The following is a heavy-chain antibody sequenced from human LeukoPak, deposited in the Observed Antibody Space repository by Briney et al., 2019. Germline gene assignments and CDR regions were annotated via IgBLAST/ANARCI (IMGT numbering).Heavy chain of an antibody. CDR2: IIPILGIA. Sequence: ASVKVSCKASGGTFSSYTISWVRQAPGQGLEWMGRIIPILGIANYAQKFQGRVTITADKSTSTAYMELSSLRSEDTAVYYCARDLDCGGDCYSHYWGQGTLVTVSS. V-gene: IGHV1-69*04. CDR1: GGTFSSYT. CDR3: ARDLDCGGDCYSHY. D-gene: IGHD2-21*02. J-gene: IGHJ4*02.